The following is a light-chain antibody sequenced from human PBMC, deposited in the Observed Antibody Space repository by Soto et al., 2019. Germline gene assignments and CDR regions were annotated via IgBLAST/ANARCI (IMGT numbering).Light chain of an antibody. Sequence: EIVMTQSPATLSVSPGERATLSCRASQSISSNLAWYQQKPGQAPRLLIYDASTRATGIPARFSGSGSGTEFTLTISSLQSEDSAVYYCQQYNKWPPPTFGGGTKVEIK. CDR3: QQYNKWPPPT. V-gene: IGKV3-15*01. CDR2: DAS. CDR1: QSISSN. J-gene: IGKJ4*01.